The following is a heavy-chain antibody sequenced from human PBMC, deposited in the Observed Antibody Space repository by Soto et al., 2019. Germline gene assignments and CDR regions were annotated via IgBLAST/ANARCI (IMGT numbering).Heavy chain of an antibody. V-gene: IGHV3-23*01. D-gene: IGHD5-18*01. J-gene: IGHJ5*01. CDR3: AIRTSWNWRYTSGYES. CDR2: ISGGGGTT. Sequence: EVQLLESGGGLVQPGGSLRLSCAASGFTFSSYAMSWVRQAPGKGLEWVSAISGGGGTTYYADSVKGRFTISRDNSKNTVYLPMNSLRAKVTAVYYFAIRTSWNWRYTSGYESWGHGTLVNVSS. CDR1: GFTFSSYA.